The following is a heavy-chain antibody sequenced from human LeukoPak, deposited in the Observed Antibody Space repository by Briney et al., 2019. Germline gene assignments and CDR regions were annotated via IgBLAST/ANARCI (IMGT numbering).Heavy chain of an antibody. Sequence: SETLSLTCAVYGGSFSGYYWRWVRQPPGKGLEWIGEINHSGSTNYNPSLKSRVTISVDTSKNQFSLKLSSVTAADTAVYYCARGQYCSGGSCYFLVDYWGQGTLVTVSS. CDR2: INHSGST. D-gene: IGHD2-15*01. CDR1: GGSFSGYY. CDR3: ARGQYCSGGSCYFLVDY. J-gene: IGHJ4*02. V-gene: IGHV4-34*01.